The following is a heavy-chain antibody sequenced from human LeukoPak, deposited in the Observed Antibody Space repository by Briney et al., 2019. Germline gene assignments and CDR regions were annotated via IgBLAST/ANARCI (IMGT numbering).Heavy chain of an antibody. CDR3: ARNSYYYDSSGYYYVTDY. D-gene: IGHD3-22*01. CDR1: GFTFSDYY. Sequence: PGGSLRLSCAASGFTFSDYYMSWIRQAPGKGLEWVSYISSSGSTIYYADSVKGRFTISRDNAKNSLYLQMNSLRAEDTVVYYCARNSYYYDSSGYYYVTDYWGQGTLVTVSS. J-gene: IGHJ4*02. CDR2: ISSSGSTI. V-gene: IGHV3-11*04.